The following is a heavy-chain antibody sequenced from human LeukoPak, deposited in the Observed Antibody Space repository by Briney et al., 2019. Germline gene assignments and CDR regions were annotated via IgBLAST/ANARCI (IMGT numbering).Heavy chain of an antibody. CDR1: NYSISSGYY. J-gene: IGHJ3*02. V-gene: IGHV4-38-2*02. D-gene: IGHD6-13*01. CDR2: IYHSGNT. Sequence: SETLSLTCTVSNYSISSGYYWAWIRQPPGKGLEWIGNIYHSGNTYNNPSLKSRVSLSVDTSENQFSLKLSSVTAADTAVYYCAGTYSLYDPFDIWGQGTMVTVSS. CDR3: AGTYSLYDPFDI.